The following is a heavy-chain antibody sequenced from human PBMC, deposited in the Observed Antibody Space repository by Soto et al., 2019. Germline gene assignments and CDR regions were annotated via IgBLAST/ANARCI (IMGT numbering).Heavy chain of an antibody. CDR3: AKGGLVTGYSNWFDP. CDR1: GFTFSSYA. D-gene: IGHD3-9*01. J-gene: IGHJ5*02. V-gene: IGHV3-23*01. Sequence: GGSLRLSCAASGFTFSSYAMSWVRQAPGKGLEWVSIISGSGGSTYYADSVKGRFTISRDNSKNTLYLQMNSLRADDTAVYYCAKGGLVTGYSNWFDPWGQGTLVTVSS. CDR2: ISGSGGST.